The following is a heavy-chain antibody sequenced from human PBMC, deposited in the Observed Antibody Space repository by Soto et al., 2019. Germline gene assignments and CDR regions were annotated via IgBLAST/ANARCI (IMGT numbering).Heavy chain of an antibody. CDR2: MWFDGSDE. CDR1: GFIFSNYA. Sequence: LRLSCGASGFIFSNYAIHWVRQAPGKGLEWVAVMWFDGSDEYYADSVKGRFTISRDKSKSTLYLQMNSLRAEDTAVYYCARDRNVMVPGSYLYYGMDVWGRGTTVTVSS. V-gene: IGHV3-33*01. J-gene: IGHJ6*02. D-gene: IGHD3-10*01. CDR3: ARDRNVMVPGSYLYYGMDV.